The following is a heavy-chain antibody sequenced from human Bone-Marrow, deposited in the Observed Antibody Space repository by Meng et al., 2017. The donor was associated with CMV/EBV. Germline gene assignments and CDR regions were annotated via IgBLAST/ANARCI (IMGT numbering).Heavy chain of an antibody. D-gene: IGHD3-3*01. CDR3: ARGHYYDFHDAFDI. CDR1: GDSVSSNSAA. CDR2: TYYRSKWYN. Sequence: SQTLSLTCAISGDSVSSNSAAWNWIRQSPSRVLELLGRTYYRSKWYNDYAVSVKSRITINPDTSKNQFSLQLNSVTPEDTAVYYCARGHYYDFHDAFDIWGQGTMVTVSS. J-gene: IGHJ3*02. V-gene: IGHV6-1*01.